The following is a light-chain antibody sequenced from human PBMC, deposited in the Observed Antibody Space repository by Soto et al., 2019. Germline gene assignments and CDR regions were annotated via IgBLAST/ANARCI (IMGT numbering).Light chain of an antibody. V-gene: IGLV3-10*01. CDR2: EDT. Sequence: SYELTQSPSVSVSPGQTARITCSGGALPEKYVHWYQQKSGQAPVLVITEDTKRPSGIPERFSGSSSGTVATLTISGAQVDDEADYYCYSTESSDHVWVFGGGTKLTVL. J-gene: IGLJ3*02. CDR3: YSTESSDHVWV. CDR1: ALPEKY.